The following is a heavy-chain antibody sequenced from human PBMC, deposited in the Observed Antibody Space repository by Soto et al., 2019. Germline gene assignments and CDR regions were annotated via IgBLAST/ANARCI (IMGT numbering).Heavy chain of an antibody. CDR3: ARGGIFDSSGYYYFSAFDI. D-gene: IGHD3-22*01. V-gene: IGHV1-3*01. CDR2: INAGNGNT. J-gene: IGHJ3*02. CDR1: GYTFTCYY. Sequence: ASVKVSCKASGYTFTCYYMHWVRQAPGQRLEWMGWINAGNGNTKYSQKFQGRVTITRDTSASTAYMELSSLRSEDTAVYYCARGGIFDSSGYYYFSAFDIWGQGTMVTVSS.